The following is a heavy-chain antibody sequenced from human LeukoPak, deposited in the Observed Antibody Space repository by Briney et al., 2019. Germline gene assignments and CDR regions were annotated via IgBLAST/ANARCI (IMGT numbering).Heavy chain of an antibody. V-gene: IGHV5-10-1*01. CDR1: GYSLTSYW. Sequence: GESLRISCKGSGYSLTSYWISWVRQMPGKGLEWMGRIDPSDSYTNYSPFFRGHVTISADKSISTAYLQWSSLKASDTAMYYCARGVWVAAAGNWFDPWGQGTLVTVSS. D-gene: IGHD6-13*01. CDR3: ARGVWVAAAGNWFDP. J-gene: IGHJ5*02. CDR2: IDPSDSYT.